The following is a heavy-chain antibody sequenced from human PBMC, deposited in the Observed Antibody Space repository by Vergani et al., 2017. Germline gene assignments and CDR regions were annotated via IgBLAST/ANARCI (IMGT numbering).Heavy chain of an antibody. CDR2: IDMSGSS. Sequence: QVQLQESGPGLVKPSQTLSLTCTVPDGSINRGSSYWSWIRQPAGKGLEWISRIDMSGSSNYHPSLKSRFSISVDTAKTQFSLKLSSVTAADTAVYFCARASLVELVGYYYYMDVWGKGKTVVVSS. CDR3: ARASLVELVGYYYYMDV. V-gene: IGHV4-61*02. J-gene: IGHJ6*03. CDR1: DGSINRGSSY. D-gene: IGHD2-15*01.